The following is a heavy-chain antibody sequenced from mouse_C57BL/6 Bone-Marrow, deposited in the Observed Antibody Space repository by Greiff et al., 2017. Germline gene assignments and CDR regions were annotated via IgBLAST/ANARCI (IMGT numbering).Heavy chain of an antibody. CDR1: GYTFTSYW. CDR2: IDPSDSYP. Sequence: VQLQQPGAELVMPGASVKLSCKASGYTFTSYWMHWVKQRPGQGLEWIGEIDPSDSYPNYNQKFKGKSTLTVDNSSSTAYMQLSRLTSEDSAVYHCATSYYYGYFDYWGQGTTLTVSS. D-gene: IGHD1-1*01. J-gene: IGHJ2*01. CDR3: ATSYYYGYFDY. V-gene: IGHV1-69*01.